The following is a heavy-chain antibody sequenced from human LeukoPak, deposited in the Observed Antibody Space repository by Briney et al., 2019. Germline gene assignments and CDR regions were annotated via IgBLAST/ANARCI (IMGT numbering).Heavy chain of an antibody. J-gene: IGHJ5*02. CDR3: GKDGGQYSSGPEFDP. CDR2: IRGGGERT. Sequence: GGSLRLSCAASGIVFSNTAMNWARQSPGRGLEWVSAIRGGGERTFYADSVKGRFTISRDNSKNMVYLQMNSLRADDTAIYYCGKDGGQYSSGPEFDPRGQGALVTVSS. D-gene: IGHD6-19*01. V-gene: IGHV3-23*01. CDR1: GIVFSNTA.